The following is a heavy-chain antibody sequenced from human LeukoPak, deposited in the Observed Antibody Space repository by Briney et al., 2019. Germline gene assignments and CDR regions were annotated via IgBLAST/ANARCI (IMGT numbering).Heavy chain of an antibody. V-gene: IGHV1-2*02. CDR2: INPNSGGT. J-gene: IGHJ5*02. D-gene: IGHD1-7*01. Sequence: ASVKVSCKASGYTFTCYYMHWVRQAPGQGLEWMGWINPNSGGTNYAQKFQGRVTMTRDTSISTAYMELSRPRSDDTAVYYCARVPYNWNLYWFDPWGQGTLVTVSS. CDR3: ARVPYNWNLYWFDP. CDR1: GYTFTCYY.